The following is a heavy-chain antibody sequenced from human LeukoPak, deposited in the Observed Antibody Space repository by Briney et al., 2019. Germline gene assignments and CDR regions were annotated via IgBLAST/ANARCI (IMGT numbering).Heavy chain of an antibody. V-gene: IGHV3-33*06. J-gene: IGHJ4*02. CDR1: GFTFSSYG. Sequence: GGSLRLSCAASGFTFSSYGMHWVRQAPGKGLEWVAVIWYDGNNKYYADSVKGRFTISRDNSKNTLYLQLNSLRAEDTAVYYCAKESDYDRAGFDYWGQGTLVTVSS. CDR2: IWYDGNNK. CDR3: AKESDYDRAGFDY. D-gene: IGHD5-12*01.